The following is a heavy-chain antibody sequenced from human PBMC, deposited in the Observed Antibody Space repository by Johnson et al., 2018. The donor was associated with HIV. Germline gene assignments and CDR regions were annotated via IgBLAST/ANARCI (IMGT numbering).Heavy chain of an antibody. J-gene: IGHJ3*02. CDR1: GFTFSSYG. CDR3: ARDGGSTRGDAFDI. V-gene: IGHV3-30*02. CDR2: IRYVGSNK. Sequence: QMLLVESGGGVVQPGGSLRLSCAASGFTFSSYGMHWVRQAPGKGLEWVAFIRYVGSNKYYAASVTGRFTISRDNSKHTLYLQMNSLRAEDTAVYYCARDGGSTRGDAFDIWGQGTMVTVSS. D-gene: IGHD1-26*01.